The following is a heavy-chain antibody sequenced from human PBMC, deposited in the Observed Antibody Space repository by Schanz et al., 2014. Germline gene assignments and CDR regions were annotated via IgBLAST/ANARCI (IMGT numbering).Heavy chain of an antibody. Sequence: QVQLVQSGAEVKKPGASVKVSCKASGYTFTDYGVIWVRQAIGQGPEWMGWMQPDSGKTHYAEKFQGRVAMTRDVSISTAYMELSSLASEDTAVYYCARGQRRTIGRPFGPWGQGTLVTVSS. D-gene: IGHD6-25*01. J-gene: IGHJ5*02. CDR2: MQPDSGKT. CDR3: ARGQRRTIGRPFGP. V-gene: IGHV1-8*02. CDR1: GYTFTDYG.